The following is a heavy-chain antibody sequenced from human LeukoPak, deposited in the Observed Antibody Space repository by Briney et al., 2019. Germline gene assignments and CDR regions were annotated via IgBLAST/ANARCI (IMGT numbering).Heavy chain of an antibody. CDR3: ARRHLIGNGYFDH. CDR2: ISTFNGNT. CDR1: GYAFTNYG. V-gene: IGHV1-18*01. J-gene: IGHJ4*02. D-gene: IGHD1-1*01. Sequence: VASVKVSCKASGYAFTNYGVGWLRLAPGQGLQWLGWISTFNGNTNCAQIVQDRVTMTTDTSTNTAYLELRSLRSDDTAVYYCARRHLIGNGYFDHWGQGTLVTVSS.